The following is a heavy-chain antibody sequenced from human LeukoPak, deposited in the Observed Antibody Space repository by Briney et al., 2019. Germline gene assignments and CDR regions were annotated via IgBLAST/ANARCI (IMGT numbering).Heavy chain of an antibody. J-gene: IGHJ4*02. CDR1: GFTSSSYS. CDR2: ISSSSSYI. D-gene: IGHD6-6*01. CDR3: ARGWQLVRYYFDY. V-gene: IGHV3-21*01. Sequence: PGGSLRLSCAASGFTSSSYSMNWVRQAPGKGLEWVSSISSSSSYIYYADSVKGRFTISRDNAKNSLYLQMNSLRAEDTAVYYCARGWQLVRYYFDYWGQGTLVTASS.